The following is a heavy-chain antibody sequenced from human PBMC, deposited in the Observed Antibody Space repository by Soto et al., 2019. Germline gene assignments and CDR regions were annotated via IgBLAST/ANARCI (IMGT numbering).Heavy chain of an antibody. J-gene: IGHJ6*02. Sequence: GGSLRLSCAASGFTFSSYAMSWVRQAPGKGLEWVSAISGSGGSTYYADSVKGRFTISRDNSKNTLYLQMNSLRAEDTAVYYCAKDIVVVPAAIYAHYGMDVWGQGTTVTVSS. CDR1: GFTFSSYA. V-gene: IGHV3-23*01. D-gene: IGHD2-2*01. CDR2: ISGSGGST. CDR3: AKDIVVVPAAIYAHYGMDV.